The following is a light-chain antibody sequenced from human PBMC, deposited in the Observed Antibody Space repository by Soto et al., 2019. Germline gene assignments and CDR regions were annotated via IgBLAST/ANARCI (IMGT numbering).Light chain of an antibody. CDR3: AAWDDRLSGFV. CDR1: TSNIGTFY. CDR2: LGD. Sequence: QSVLTQPPSASSTPGQTVTISCSGSTSNIGTFYVYWYQHLPGTAPKLLIYLGDQRASGVSDRFSGSKSGTSASLAINGLRSDDEADYYCAAWDDRLSGFVFATGTKLTVL. J-gene: IGLJ1*01. V-gene: IGLV1-47*02.